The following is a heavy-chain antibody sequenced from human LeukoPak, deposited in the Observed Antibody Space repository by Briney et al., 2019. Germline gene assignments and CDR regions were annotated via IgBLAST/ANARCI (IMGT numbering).Heavy chain of an antibody. J-gene: IGHJ4*02. CDR1: GYTFTSYG. CDR3: ARDLGGYPSFGFDY. V-gene: IGHV1-18*01. Sequence: ASVKVSCKASGYTFTSYGISWVRQAPGQGLEWMGWISAYNGNTNYAQKLQGRVTMTTDTSTSTAYMEPRSLRSDDTAVYYCARDLGGYPSFGFDYWGQGTLVTVSS. D-gene: IGHD3-22*01. CDR2: ISAYNGNT.